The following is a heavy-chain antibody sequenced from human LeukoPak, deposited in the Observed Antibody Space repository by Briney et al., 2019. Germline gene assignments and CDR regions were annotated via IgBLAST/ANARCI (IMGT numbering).Heavy chain of an antibody. CDR2: TYPADSDI. CDR3: ARQEYCSGGSCYTWFDP. D-gene: IGHD2-15*01. Sequence: GESLKISCKGSGYSINNYWIGWVRQMPAKGLGWMGITYPADSDIRYSPSFQGQVTISADKSISTAYLQWSSLKASDTAMYYCARQEYCSGGSCYTWFDPWGQGTLVIVSS. J-gene: IGHJ5*02. V-gene: IGHV5-51*01. CDR1: GYSINNYW.